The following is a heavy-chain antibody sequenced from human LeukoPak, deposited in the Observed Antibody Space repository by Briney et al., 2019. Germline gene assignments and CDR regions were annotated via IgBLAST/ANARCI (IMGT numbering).Heavy chain of an antibody. CDR1: GYTFTSYY. CDR3: ARDPLGVYFDY. Sequence: ASVKVSCKASGYTFTSYYMHWVRQAPGQGLEWMGIINPSGGSTSYAQKFQGRVTMTRDTSTSTVYMELSSLRSEHTAVYYCARDPLGVYFDYWGQGTLVTVSS. CDR2: INPSGGST. V-gene: IGHV1-46*03. J-gene: IGHJ4*02.